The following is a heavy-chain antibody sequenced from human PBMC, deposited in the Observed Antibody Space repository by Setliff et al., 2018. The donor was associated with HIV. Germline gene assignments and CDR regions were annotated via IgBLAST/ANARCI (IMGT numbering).Heavy chain of an antibody. D-gene: IGHD3-3*01. J-gene: IGHJ4*02. V-gene: IGHV4-39*02. CDR1: GGSISSSNYY. CDR3: MRGRSITIFGVAYFDF. Sequence: SETLSLTCTVSGGSISSSNYYWGWIRQPPGKGLELIGTIYYIGSTSYNPSLESRLTISVDTSSNHFSLRLTSVTAADTAVYYCMRGRSITIFGVAYFDFWGQGTQVTVSS. CDR2: IYYIGST.